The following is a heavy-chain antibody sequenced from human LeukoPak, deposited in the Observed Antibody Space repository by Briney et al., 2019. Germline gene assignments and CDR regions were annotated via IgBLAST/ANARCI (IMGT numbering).Heavy chain of an antibody. CDR1: GFTFREFA. CDR2: IRSSIYGGTP. Sequence: GGSLRLSCTSSGFTFREFAVSWFRQASGKGLEWIGFIRSSIYGGTPKAAASVKGRFILSRDDSKGVAYLRMNSLKTDDTAVYYCSREWGNGNDLRPDSWGQGTLVTVSS. D-gene: IGHD1-1*01. V-gene: IGHV3-49*03. J-gene: IGHJ4*02. CDR3: SREWGNGNDLRPDS.